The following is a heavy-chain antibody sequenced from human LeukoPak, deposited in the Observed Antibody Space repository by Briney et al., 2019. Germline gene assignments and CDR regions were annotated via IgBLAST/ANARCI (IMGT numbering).Heavy chain of an antibody. V-gene: IGHV4-39*07. D-gene: IGHD6-13*01. J-gene: IGHJ4*02. Sequence: SETLSLTCTVSGGSISSSSYYWGWIRQPPGKGLEWIGSIYYSGSTYYNPSLKSRVTISVDTSKNQFSLKLSSVTAADTAVYYCAKTGGIAAAHWGQGTLVTVSS. CDR2: IYYSGST. CDR3: AKTGGIAAAH. CDR1: GGSISSSSYY.